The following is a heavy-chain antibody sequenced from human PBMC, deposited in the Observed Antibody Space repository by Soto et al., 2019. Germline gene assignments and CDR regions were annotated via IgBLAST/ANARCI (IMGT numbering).Heavy chain of an antibody. Sequence: PSETLSLTCAVSGGSISSSNWWSWVRQPPGKGLEWIGEIYHSGSTNYNPSLKSRVTISVDKSKNQFSLKLSSVTAADTAVYYCARDRSYGYGAFDIWGQGTMVTVSS. CDR1: GGSISSSNW. V-gene: IGHV4-4*02. CDR3: ARDRSYGYGAFDI. CDR2: IYHSGST. D-gene: IGHD5-18*01. J-gene: IGHJ3*02.